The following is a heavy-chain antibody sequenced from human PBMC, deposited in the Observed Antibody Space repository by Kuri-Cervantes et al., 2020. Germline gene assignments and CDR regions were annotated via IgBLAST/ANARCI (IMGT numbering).Heavy chain of an antibody. D-gene: IGHD2-15*01. CDR1: GFTFSDYY. V-gene: IGHV3-7*03. J-gene: IGHJ6*02. Sequence: GESLKISCAASGFTFSDYYTSWIRQAPGKGLEWVANVKTDGREKYYVDSVRGRFTISRDNSKNTLYLQMNSLRAEDMAVYYCAREGGRGGMDVWGQGTTVTVSS. CDR3: AREGGRGGMDV. CDR2: VKTDGREK.